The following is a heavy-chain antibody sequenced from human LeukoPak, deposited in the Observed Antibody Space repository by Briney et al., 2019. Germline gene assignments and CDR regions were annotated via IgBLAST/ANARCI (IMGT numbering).Heavy chain of an antibody. CDR1: GYTFTDYY. D-gene: IGHD6-6*01. CDR3: ARELGSSSVGY. V-gene: IGHV1-2*02. J-gene: IGHJ4*02. Sequence: ASVKVSCKASGYTFTDYYIHWVRQAPGQELEWMGWINPNSGGTNYAQKFQGRVTMTRDTSISTAYMELSRLRSDDTAVYYCARELGSSSVGYWGQGTPVTVSS. CDR2: INPNSGGT.